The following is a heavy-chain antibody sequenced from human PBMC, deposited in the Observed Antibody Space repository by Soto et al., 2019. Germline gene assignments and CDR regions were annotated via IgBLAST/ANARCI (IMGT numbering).Heavy chain of an antibody. D-gene: IGHD3-3*01. CDR2: IYYSGST. CDR3: ARDSSGDFFGLGTSYGMDV. J-gene: IGHJ6*02. Sequence: SETLSRTCTVSGGSISSYYWSWIRPPPGKGLEWIGYIYYSGSTNYNPSLKSRVTISVDTSKNQFSLKLSSVTAAATAVYYCARDSSGDFFGLGTSYGMDVWGQGTTVTVS. CDR1: GGSISSYY. V-gene: IGHV4-59*01.